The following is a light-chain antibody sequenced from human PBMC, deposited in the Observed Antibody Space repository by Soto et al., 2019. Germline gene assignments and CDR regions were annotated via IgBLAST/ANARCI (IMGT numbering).Light chain of an antibody. Sequence: ELVLTQSPGTLSLSPGERATLSCRASQSVSSSYLAWYQQKPGQAPRLRNYGASNGATGIPDRFSGSGCGTDFTRTISRLEPEDVAVYFCQQCGRSPPFTFGQGTKFELK. V-gene: IGKV3-20*01. CDR1: QSVSSSY. CDR3: QQCGRSPPFT. CDR2: GAS. J-gene: IGKJ2*01.